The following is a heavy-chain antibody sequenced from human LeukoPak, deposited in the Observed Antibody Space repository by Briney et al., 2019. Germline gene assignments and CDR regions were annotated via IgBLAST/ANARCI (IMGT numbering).Heavy chain of an antibody. V-gene: IGHV4-30-2*01. J-gene: IGHJ4*02. CDR2: IYHSGST. CDR3: ARGLRCSSTSCPTGPPFDY. Sequence: PSETLSLTCAVSGGSISSGGYSRSWIRQPPGKGLEWIGYIYHSGSTYYNPSLKSRVTISVDRSENQFSLKLSSVTAADTAVYYCARGLRCSSTSCPTGPPFDYWGQGTLVAVSS. D-gene: IGHD2-2*01. CDR1: GGSISSGGYS.